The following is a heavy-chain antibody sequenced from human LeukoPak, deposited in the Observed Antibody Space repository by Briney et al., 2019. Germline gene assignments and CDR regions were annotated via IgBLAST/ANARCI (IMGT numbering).Heavy chain of an antibody. V-gene: IGHV1-2*02. CDR1: GYTFTDYS. D-gene: IGHD4-17*01. CDR2: INPNSGGT. Sequence: GASVKVSCKASGYTFTDYSLHWVRQAPGHGLEWMGWINPNSGGTNYAQKFQGRVTMTRDTSISTAYMELSRLRSDDTAVYYCARDRGDGDYELALDYWGQGTLVTVSS. J-gene: IGHJ4*02. CDR3: ARDRGDGDYELALDY.